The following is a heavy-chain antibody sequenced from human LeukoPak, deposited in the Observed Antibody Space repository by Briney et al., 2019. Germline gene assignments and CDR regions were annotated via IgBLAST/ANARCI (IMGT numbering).Heavy chain of an antibody. J-gene: IGHJ4*02. CDR2: INPNSGGT. CDR1: GYTFTGYY. Sequence: GASVKVSCKASGYTFTGYYMHWVRQAPGQGLEWMGWINPNSGGTNYAQKFQGRVTMTRDTSISTAYMELRSLRSDDTAVYYCARSRPALYYGSEYFDYWGQGTLVTVSS. D-gene: IGHD3-10*01. V-gene: IGHV1-2*02. CDR3: ARSRPALYYGSEYFDY.